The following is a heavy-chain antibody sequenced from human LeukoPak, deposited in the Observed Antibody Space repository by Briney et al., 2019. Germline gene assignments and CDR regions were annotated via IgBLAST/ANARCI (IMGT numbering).Heavy chain of an antibody. CDR1: GYTFTSHY. J-gene: IGHJ3*02. CDR2: IIPIFGTA. CDR3: ARDRGTVAGTAFDI. D-gene: IGHD6-19*01. Sequence: SVKVSCKASGYTFTSHYMHWVRQAPGQGLEWMGGIIPIFGTANYAQKFQGRVTITADESTSTAYMELSSLRSEDTAVYYCARDRGTVAGTAFDIWGQGTMVTVSS. V-gene: IGHV1-69*13.